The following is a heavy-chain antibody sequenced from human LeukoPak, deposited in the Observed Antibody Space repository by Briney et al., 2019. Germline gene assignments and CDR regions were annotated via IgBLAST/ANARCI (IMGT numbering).Heavy chain of an antibody. Sequence: LQTLSLTCTVSGGSISSGGYYWSWIRQHPGRGLEWIGYIYYSGSTYYNPSLKSRVTISVDTSKNQFSLKLSSVTAADTAVYYCARAYSGYTNDYWGQGTLVTVSS. CDR2: IYYSGST. J-gene: IGHJ4*02. D-gene: IGHD5-18*01. CDR3: ARAYSGYTNDY. CDR1: GGSISSGGYY. V-gene: IGHV4-31*03.